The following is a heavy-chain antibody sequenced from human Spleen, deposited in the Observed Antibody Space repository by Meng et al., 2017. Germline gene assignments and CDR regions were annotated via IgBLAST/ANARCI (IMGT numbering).Heavy chain of an antibody. CDR3: ARDTHYDVLIGYLGGDDY. J-gene: IGHJ4*02. V-gene: IGHV3-7*01. D-gene: IGHD3-9*01. CDR1: EFTFSDYA. Sequence: GESLKISCAASEFTFSDYAMNWVRQAPGKGLERVANIKQDGSEKYYVDSVKGRFTISRDNAKNSLYLQMNSLRAEDTAMYYCARDTHYDVLIGYLGGDDYWGQGTLVTVSS. CDR2: IKQDGSEK.